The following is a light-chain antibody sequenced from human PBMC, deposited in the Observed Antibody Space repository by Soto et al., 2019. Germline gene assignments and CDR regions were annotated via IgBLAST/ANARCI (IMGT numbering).Light chain of an antibody. CDR1: SSDVGGYNY. V-gene: IGLV2-14*01. CDR3: SSYTSSSTLVV. J-gene: IGLJ2*01. CDR2: DVS. Sequence: QSALTQPASVSGSPVQSLTISCTGTSSDVGGYNYVSWYQQHPGKAPKLMIYDVSNRPSGVSNRFSGSKSGNTASLTISGLQAEDEADYYCSSYTSSSTLVVFGGGTKVTVL.